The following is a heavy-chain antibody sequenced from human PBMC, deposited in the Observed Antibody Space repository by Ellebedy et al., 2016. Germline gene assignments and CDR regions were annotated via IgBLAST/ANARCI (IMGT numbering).Heavy chain of an antibody. J-gene: IGHJ4*02. CDR2: ISWDSAVI. V-gene: IGHV3-9*01. CDR1: GFTFNDYA. D-gene: IGHD4/OR15-4a*01. Sequence: SLKISXAGSGFTFNDYALHWVWQAPGKGLEWVSGISWDSAVIGYGGSVKGRFTISKDSAKNYLYLQMNSLRPEDTAFYYCAKGTMDYFYHWGQGTLVTVSS. CDR3: AKGTMDYFYH.